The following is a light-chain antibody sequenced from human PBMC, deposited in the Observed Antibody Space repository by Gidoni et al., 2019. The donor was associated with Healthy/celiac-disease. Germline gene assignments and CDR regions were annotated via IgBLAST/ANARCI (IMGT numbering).Light chain of an antibody. CDR3: QQSYSTLWT. V-gene: IGKV1-39*01. J-gene: IGKJ1*01. CDR1: QSISSY. CDR2: AAS. Sequence: DIQMTQSPSSLSASVGDRVTITCRASQSISSYVNWYQQKPGKAPKLLIYAASSLPRGVPSRFSGSVAWTVVTLTSSSLQPEDFATYYCQQSYSTLWTFGQGAKVEIK.